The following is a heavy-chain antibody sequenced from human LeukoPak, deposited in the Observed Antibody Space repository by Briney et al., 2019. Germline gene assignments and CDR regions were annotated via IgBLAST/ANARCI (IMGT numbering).Heavy chain of an antibody. CDR3: ARHEYSSSWYYYYYYYGMDV. CDR2: IYYSGST. V-gene: IGHV4-39*01. CDR1: GGSISSSSYC. Sequence: SETLSLTCTVSGGSISSSSYCWGWIRQPPGKGLEWIGSIYYSGSTYYNPSLKSRVTISVDTSKNQFSLKLSSVTAADTAVYYCARHEYSSSWYYYYYYYGMDVWGQGTTVTVSS. J-gene: IGHJ6*02. D-gene: IGHD6-13*01.